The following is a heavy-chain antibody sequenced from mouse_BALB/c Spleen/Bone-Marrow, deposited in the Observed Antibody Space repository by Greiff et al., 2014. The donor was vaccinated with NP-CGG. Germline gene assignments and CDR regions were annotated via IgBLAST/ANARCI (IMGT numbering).Heavy chain of an antibody. CDR3: VKNSYDGDARDY. CDR2: IWRGGST. D-gene: IGHD2-3*01. Sequence: VQLQQSGPGLVQPSQNLSITCTVSGFSLRNYGVHWVRQPPGKGLEWLGVIWRGGSTDYNATFVSRLNITKDNSKSQVFFKMNSLHADDTAIYYCVKNSYDGDARDYWGQGTSVTVSS. CDR1: GFSLRNYG. V-gene: IGHV2-5*01. J-gene: IGHJ4*01.